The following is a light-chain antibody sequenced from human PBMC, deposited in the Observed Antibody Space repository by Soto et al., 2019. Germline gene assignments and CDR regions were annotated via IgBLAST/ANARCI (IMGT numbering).Light chain of an antibody. Sequence: DIQVTQSSSSLSASVGDRVTIACQSSHDVSRNLNWFQQKPGEAPKLLIYDASNLERGVPSRFSASGSGTDFTFTISSLQPEDVATYYCQQYNSMLSFGGGTEIELK. CDR3: QQYNSMLS. V-gene: IGKV1-33*01. CDR1: HDVSRN. J-gene: IGKJ4*01. CDR2: DAS.